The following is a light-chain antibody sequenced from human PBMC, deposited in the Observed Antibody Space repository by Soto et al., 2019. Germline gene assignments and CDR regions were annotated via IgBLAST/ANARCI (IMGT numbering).Light chain of an antibody. Sequence: DIQMTQSPSTLSASVGDRVTITCRASQSISSWLAWYQQKPGKAPKLLIYKASSLESGVPSRFSGSGSGTEFTLTISSLQPDDFATYYCRQYNSYSWTFGQGTKVDIK. V-gene: IGKV1-5*03. CDR1: QSISSW. J-gene: IGKJ1*01. CDR3: RQYNSYSWT. CDR2: KAS.